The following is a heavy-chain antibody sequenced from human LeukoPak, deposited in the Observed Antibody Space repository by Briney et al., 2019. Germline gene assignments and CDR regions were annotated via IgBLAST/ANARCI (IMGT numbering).Heavy chain of an antibody. J-gene: IGHJ4*02. V-gene: IGHV1-2*06. CDR3: ARAQLLWFGELLYPFDY. D-gene: IGHD3-10*01. CDR1: GYTFTGYY. Sequence: ASVKVSCKASGYTFTGYYMHWLRQAPGQGLEWMGRINPNSGGTNYARKFQGRVTMTRDTSISTAYMELSRLRSDDTAVYYCARAQLLWFGELLYPFDYWGQGTLVTVSS. CDR2: INPNSGGT.